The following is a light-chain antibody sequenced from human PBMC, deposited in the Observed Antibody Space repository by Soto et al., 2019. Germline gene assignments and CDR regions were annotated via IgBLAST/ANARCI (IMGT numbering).Light chain of an antibody. V-gene: IGKV1-9*01. CDR1: QGISSY. CDR3: QQLNSYPLT. CDR2: AAS. J-gene: IGKJ4*01. Sequence: DIQMTQSPSTLSASVGDRVTITCRASQGISSYLAWYQQKPGKAPKLLIYAASSLQSGVPSRFSGSGSGTDFTLTISSLQPEDFAVYYCQQLNSYPLTFGGGTKVDIK.